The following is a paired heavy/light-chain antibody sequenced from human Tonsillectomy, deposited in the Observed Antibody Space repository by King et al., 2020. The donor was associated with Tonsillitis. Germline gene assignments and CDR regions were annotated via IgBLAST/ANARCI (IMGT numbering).Light chain of an antibody. CDR3: QSYDRSLSGHVV. CDR1: SSNIGAGYD. CDR2: GNI. Sequence: QSVLTQPPSVSGAPGQRVTISCTGSSSNIGAGYDVHWYQQLPGTAPKLLIYGNINRPSGVPDRFSGSRSDTSASLAITGLQAEDEAAYYCQSYDRSLSGHVVFGGGTKLTVL. V-gene: IGLV1-40*01. J-gene: IGLJ2*01.
Heavy chain of an antibody. Sequence: QVQLVESGGGVVQPGRSLRLSCAASGFTFTSYGLHWVRQAPGKGLEWVAVTSFDGSDKEYADSVKGRFTISRDNSRDTLYLQLNSLRAEDTAVYYCSRELYYRSNIWYFDLWGRGTLVTVSS. CDR2: TSFDGSDK. CDR3: SRELYYRSNIWYFDL. CDR1: GFTFTSYG. J-gene: IGHJ2*01. D-gene: IGHD3-16*02. V-gene: IGHV3-30-3*01.